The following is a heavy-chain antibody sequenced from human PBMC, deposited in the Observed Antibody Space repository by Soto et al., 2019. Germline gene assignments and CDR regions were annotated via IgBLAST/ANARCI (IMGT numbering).Heavy chain of an antibody. Sequence: PSETLSLTCTVSGGSISSSSYYWGWIRQPPGKGLEWIGYIYYSGSTYYNPSLMSRVTISVDTSKNQFSLKLSSVTAADTAVYYCARCASSCSLGFWGQGTLVTVSS. CDR3: ARCASSCSLGF. D-gene: IGHD2-15*01. CDR2: IYYSGST. CDR1: GGSISSSSYY. V-gene: IGHV4-30-4*08. J-gene: IGHJ4*02.